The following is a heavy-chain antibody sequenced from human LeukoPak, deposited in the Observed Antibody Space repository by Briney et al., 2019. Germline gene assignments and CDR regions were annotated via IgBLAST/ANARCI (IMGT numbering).Heavy chain of an antibody. Sequence: PSETLSLTCTVSGGSISSHYWSWIRQPPGKGLEWIGYIYYSGSTNYNPSLKSRVTISVDTSKNQFSLKLSSVTAADTAVYYCARGVRWGIDAFDIWGQGTMVTVSS. J-gene: IGHJ3*02. CDR2: IYYSGST. CDR3: ARGVRWGIDAFDI. D-gene: IGHD3-16*01. CDR1: GGSISSHY. V-gene: IGHV4-59*11.